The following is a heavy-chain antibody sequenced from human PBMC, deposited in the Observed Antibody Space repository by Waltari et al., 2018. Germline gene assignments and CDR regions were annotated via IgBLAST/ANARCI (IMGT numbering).Heavy chain of an antibody. CDR2: IYYSGST. J-gene: IGHJ4*02. CDR3: ARLQVSVAGTQFDY. CDR1: GVSISSSSYY. D-gene: IGHD6-19*01. Sequence: QLQLQESGPGLVKPSETLSLTCTVSGVSISSSSYYWGWIRQPPGKGLEWIGSIYYSGSTYYNPSLKSRVTISVDTSKNQFSLKLSSVTAADTAVYYCARLQVSVAGTQFDYWGQGTLVTVSS. V-gene: IGHV4-39*01.